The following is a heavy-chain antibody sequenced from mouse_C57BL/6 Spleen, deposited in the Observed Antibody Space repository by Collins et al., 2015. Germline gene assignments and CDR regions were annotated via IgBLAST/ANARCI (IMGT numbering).Heavy chain of an antibody. J-gene: IGHJ3*01. CDR1: GFTFTDYY. CDR3: ARDGRGFAY. Sequence: EVKLVESGGGLVQPGGSLRLSCATSGFTFTDYYMSWVRQPPGKALEWLGFIRNKANGYTTEYSASVKGRFTISRDNSQSILYLQMNTLRAEDSATYYCARDGRGFAYWGPRDSGHCLC. CDR2: IRNKANGYTT. V-gene: IGHV7-3*02.